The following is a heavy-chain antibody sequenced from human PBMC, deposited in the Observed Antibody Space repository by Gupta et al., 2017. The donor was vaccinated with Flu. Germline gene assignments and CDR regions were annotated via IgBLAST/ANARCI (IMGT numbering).Heavy chain of an antibody. V-gene: IGHV3-30*18. Sequence: QVQLVESGGGVVQPGRSLRLSCAASGFIFSYYGIHWVRQAPGRGLEWVAVTSYDGAYKYYADSVKGRFTISRDNSKNTLYLQMKRLRAEDTAVYFCAKDQREFCGGGDCDPQIIDAWGQGTLVTVSP. J-gene: IGHJ5*02. CDR3: AKDQREFCGGGDCDPQIIDA. D-gene: IGHD2-21*01. CDR2: TSYDGAYK. CDR1: GFIFSYYG.